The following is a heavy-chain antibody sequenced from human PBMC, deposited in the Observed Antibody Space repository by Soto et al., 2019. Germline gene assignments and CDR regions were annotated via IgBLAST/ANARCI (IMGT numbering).Heavy chain of an antibody. V-gene: IGHV1-69*13. D-gene: IGHD3-10*01. CDR1: GGTFSSYA. J-gene: IGHJ5*02. CDR3: ARGCCGELTWFDP. CDR2: IIPIFGTA. Sequence: ASVKVSCKASGGTFSSYAISWVRQAPGQGLEWMGGIIPIFGTANYAQKFQGRVTITADESTSTAYMELSSLRSEDTAVYYCARGCCGELTWFDPWGQGTLVTVSS.